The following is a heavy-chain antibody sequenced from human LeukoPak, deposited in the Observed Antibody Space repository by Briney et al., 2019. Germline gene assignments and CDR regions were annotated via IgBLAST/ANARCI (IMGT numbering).Heavy chain of an antibody. J-gene: IGHJ2*01. CDR2: ISWNSGSI. CDR3: AKVHCSGGSCYEGNWYFDL. V-gene: IGHV3-9*01. Sequence: GGSLRLSCAASGFTFDDYAMHWVRQAPGKGLEWVSGISWNSGSIGYADAVKGRFTISRDNAKNSLYLQMNSLRAEDTALYYCAKVHCSGGSCYEGNWYFDLWGRGTLVTVSS. D-gene: IGHD2-15*01. CDR1: GFTFDDYA.